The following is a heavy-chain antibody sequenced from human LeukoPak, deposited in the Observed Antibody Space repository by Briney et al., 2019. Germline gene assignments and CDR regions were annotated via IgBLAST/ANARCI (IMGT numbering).Heavy chain of an antibody. D-gene: IGHD3-3*01. Sequence: GESLKISCKGSGYSFTSYWIGWVRPMPGKGLEWMGIIYPGDSDTRYSPSFQGQVTISADKSISTAYLQWSSLKASDTAMYYCARQLTGNYDFWSGYYDYWGQGTLVTVSS. V-gene: IGHV5-51*01. J-gene: IGHJ4*02. CDR1: GYSFTSYW. CDR3: ARQLTGNYDFWSGYYDY. CDR2: IYPGDSDT.